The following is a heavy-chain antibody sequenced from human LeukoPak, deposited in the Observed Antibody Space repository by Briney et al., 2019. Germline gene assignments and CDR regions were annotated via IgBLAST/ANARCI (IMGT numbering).Heavy chain of an antibody. CDR3: ARGVVVPAAMLDYYYMDV. Sequence: ASVKVSCKASGGTFSGYAISWVRQAPGQGLEWMGGIIPIFGTANYAQKFQGRVTITADKSTSTAYMELSSLRSEDTAVYYCARGVVVPAAMLDYYYMDVWGKGTTVTVSS. V-gene: IGHV1-69*06. CDR2: IIPIFGTA. D-gene: IGHD2-2*01. J-gene: IGHJ6*03. CDR1: GGTFSGYA.